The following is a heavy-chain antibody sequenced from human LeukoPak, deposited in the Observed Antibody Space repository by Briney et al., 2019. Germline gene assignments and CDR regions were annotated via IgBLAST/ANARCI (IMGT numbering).Heavy chain of an antibody. CDR3: ARDRSEGSGSWDY. CDR1: GFTFDDYA. V-gene: IGHV3-9*01. J-gene: IGHJ4*02. CDR2: ISWNSSSI. D-gene: IGHD3-10*01. Sequence: PGGSLRLSCAASGFTFDDYAMHWVRQAPGKGLEWVSGISWNSSSIGYADSVKGRFTISRDNAKNSLYLQMNSLRAEDTAVYYCARDRSEGSGSWDYWGQGTLVTVSS.